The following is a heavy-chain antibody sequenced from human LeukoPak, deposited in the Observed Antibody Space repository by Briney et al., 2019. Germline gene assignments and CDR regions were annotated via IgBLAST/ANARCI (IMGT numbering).Heavy chain of an antibody. CDR1: GFTFSSHA. Sequence: PGGSLRLSCAASGFTFSSHAMSWVRQAPGKGLEWVANIKQDGSEIYYVDSVKGRFTISRDNAKNSLYLQMNSLRDEDTAVYYCARGGDYLDYWGQGTLVTVSS. J-gene: IGHJ4*02. CDR2: IKQDGSEI. D-gene: IGHD3-16*01. V-gene: IGHV3-7*04. CDR3: ARGGDYLDY.